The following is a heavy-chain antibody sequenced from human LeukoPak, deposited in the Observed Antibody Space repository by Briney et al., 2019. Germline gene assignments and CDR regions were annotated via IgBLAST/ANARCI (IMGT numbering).Heavy chain of an antibody. V-gene: IGHV4-39*01. Sequence: SETLSLTCTVSGGSISSRAYYWGWIRQPPGKGLEWIGSICYTGATYSSPSLKSRLTISLDTSENHFSLKLSSVTAADTAVYYCARQGDGGYSYGNFDSWGQGTLVAVSS. J-gene: IGHJ4*02. CDR1: GGSISSRAYY. CDR3: ARQGDGGYSYGNFDS. D-gene: IGHD5-18*01. CDR2: ICYTGAT.